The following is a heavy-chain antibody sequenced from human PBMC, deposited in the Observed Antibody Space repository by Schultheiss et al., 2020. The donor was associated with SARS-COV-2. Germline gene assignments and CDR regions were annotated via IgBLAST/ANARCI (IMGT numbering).Heavy chain of an antibody. CDR2: INSDGSSA. Sequence: GGSLRLSCAASEFTFSVYWMHWVRQGPGKGLVWVSHINSDGSSATYADSVKGRFTISRDNAKNTLYLQMNSLRDEDTAVYYCVRDGYFYGLDVWGQGTTVTVSS. CDR1: EFTFSVYW. J-gene: IGHJ6*02. V-gene: IGHV3-74*01. CDR3: VRDGYFYGLDV.